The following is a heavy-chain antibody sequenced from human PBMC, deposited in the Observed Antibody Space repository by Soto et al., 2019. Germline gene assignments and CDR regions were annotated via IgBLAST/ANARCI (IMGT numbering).Heavy chain of an antibody. Sequence: EVQVLESWGGLVQPGGSLRLSCAASGFTFNLYAVSWVRQAPGMGLAWVSTISGSGGSTFYADSVKGRFSISRDNSKNTVHLQMDSLRAEDTAVYYCAKGRGYSGYDPFDYWGQGTLVTVSS. CDR3: AKGRGYSGYDPFDY. D-gene: IGHD5-12*01. V-gene: IGHV3-23*01. CDR2: ISGSGGST. J-gene: IGHJ4*02. CDR1: GFTFNLYA.